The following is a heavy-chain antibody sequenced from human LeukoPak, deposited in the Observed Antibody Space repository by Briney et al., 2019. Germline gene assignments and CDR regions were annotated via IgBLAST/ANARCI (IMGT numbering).Heavy chain of an antibody. V-gene: IGHV3-73*01. Sequence: GGSLRLSCAASGFTFSGSAMHWVRQASGKGLEWVGRIRSKANSYATAYAASVKGRVTISRDDTKNTACLQMNSLKTEDTAVYYCSRHILLWFGEPTYDAFDIWGQGTMVTVSS. CDR3: SRHILLWFGEPTYDAFDI. CDR2: IRSKANSYAT. J-gene: IGHJ3*02. CDR1: GFTFSGSA. D-gene: IGHD3-10*01.